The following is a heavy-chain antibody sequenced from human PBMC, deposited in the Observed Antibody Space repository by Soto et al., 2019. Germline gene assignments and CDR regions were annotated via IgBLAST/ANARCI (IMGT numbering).Heavy chain of an antibody. CDR1: GYTFSSHE. CDR3: ARVLPPFDP. CDR2: INAYNGNT. Sequence: VFFTTPGYTFSSHEISRVRQAPGQGLEWMGWINAYNGNTNYAQKLQGRVTMTTDTSTSTAYMELRSLRSDDTAVYYCARVLPPFDPWGQGTLVTVSS. V-gene: IGHV1-18*01. J-gene: IGHJ5*02.